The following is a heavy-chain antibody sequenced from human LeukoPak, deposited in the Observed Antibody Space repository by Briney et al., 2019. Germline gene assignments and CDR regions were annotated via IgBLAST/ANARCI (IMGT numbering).Heavy chain of an antibody. Sequence: GGSLRLSCAASGVTFISYDMRWGRQAPGKGLEWVSAIGTAGDPYYPGSVKGRFAISRENAKTSLYLQMNSLRAGDTAVYYCARAVAGTGFDYWGQGTLVTVSS. D-gene: IGHD6-19*01. CDR2: IGTAGDP. J-gene: IGHJ4*02. CDR3: ARAVAGTGFDY. V-gene: IGHV3-13*05. CDR1: GVTFISYD.